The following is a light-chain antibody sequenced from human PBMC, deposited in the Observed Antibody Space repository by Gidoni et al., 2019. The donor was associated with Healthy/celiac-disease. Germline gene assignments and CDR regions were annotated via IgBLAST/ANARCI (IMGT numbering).Light chain of an antibody. J-gene: IGKJ5*01. V-gene: IGKV1-39*01. Sequence: DVQMIQSPSSLSASVGDRVTTTCRDSQSSSIYLYWYQQKPGDAPKLQIYAACSFQIGVPSRFSGCGTGTNFTLTIRSLQPEEFATYYWHQSYSTSITFGQGTRLEIK. CDR1: QSSSIY. CDR3: HQSYSTSIT. CDR2: AAC.